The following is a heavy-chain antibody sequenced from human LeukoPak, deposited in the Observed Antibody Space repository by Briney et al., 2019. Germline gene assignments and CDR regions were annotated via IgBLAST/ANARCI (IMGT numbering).Heavy chain of an antibody. V-gene: IGHV3-48*01. CDR1: GFTFSSYS. CDR3: ARDSYSGYDRLLN. D-gene: IGHD5-12*01. Sequence: PGGSLRLSYAASGFTFSSYSMNWVRLAPGKGLEWVSYISSSSSTIHYADSVKGRFTISRDNAKNSLYLQMNSLRAEDTAVYYCARDSYSGYDRLLNWGQGTLVTVSS. CDR2: ISSSSSTI. J-gene: IGHJ4*02.